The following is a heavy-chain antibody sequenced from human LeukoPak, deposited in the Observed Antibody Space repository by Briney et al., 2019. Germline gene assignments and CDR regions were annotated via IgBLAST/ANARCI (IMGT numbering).Heavy chain of an antibody. J-gene: IGHJ4*02. CDR1: GFTFSSYG. D-gene: IGHD5-12*01. V-gene: IGHV3-23*01. Sequence: GGSLRLSCAASGFTFSSYGMSWVRQAPGKGLEWVSAISGSGGSTYYPDSVKGRFTISRDNSKNTLYLQMNSLRAEDTAVYYCARGPSGYHNTGGQGTLVTVSS. CDR3: ARGPSGYHNT. CDR2: ISGSGGST.